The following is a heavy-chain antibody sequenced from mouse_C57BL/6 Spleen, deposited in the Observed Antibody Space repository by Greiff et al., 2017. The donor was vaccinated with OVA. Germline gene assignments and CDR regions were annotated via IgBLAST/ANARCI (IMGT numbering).Heavy chain of an antibody. CDR3: ARFDGIFDY. CDR2: INPSTGGT. D-gene: IGHD2-3*01. V-gene: IGHV1-42*01. CDR1: GYSFTGYY. J-gene: IGHJ2*01. Sequence: VQLQQSGPELVKPGASVKISCKASGYSFTGYYMNWVKQSPEKSLEWIGEINPSTGGTTYNQKFKAKATLTVDKSSSTAYMQLKSLTSEDSAVYYCARFDGIFDYWGQGTTRTVSS.